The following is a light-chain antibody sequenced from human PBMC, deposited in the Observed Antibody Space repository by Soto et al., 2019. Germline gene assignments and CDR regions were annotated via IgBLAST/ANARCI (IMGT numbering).Light chain of an antibody. CDR1: PSVTNF. CDR3: QQRSNWPWT. CDR2: GAF. J-gene: IGKJ1*01. Sequence: EIVLTQPPATLSLSPGERATLSCRASPSVTNFLAWYQQKHGQXPRXXIYGAFNRATGIPARFSGIGSGTDDTLTITNLESEDFAVYYGQQRSNWPWTFGQGTKVDI. V-gene: IGKV3-11*01.